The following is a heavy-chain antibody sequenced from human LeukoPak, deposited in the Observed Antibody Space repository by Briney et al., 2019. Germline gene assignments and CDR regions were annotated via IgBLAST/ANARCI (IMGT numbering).Heavy chain of an antibody. CDR2: IHYSGST. V-gene: IGHV4-59*12. J-gene: IGHJ6*03. D-gene: IGHD6-13*01. CDR3: ARLCSSSWYDLPRSYYYYMDV. Sequence: SETLSLTCTVSGGSISSYYWSWIRQPPGKGLEWIGYIHYSGSTHYNPSLKSRVTISVDTSKNQFSLKLSSVTAADTTVYYCARLCSSSWYDLPRSYYYYMDVWGKGTTVTISS. CDR1: GGSISSYY.